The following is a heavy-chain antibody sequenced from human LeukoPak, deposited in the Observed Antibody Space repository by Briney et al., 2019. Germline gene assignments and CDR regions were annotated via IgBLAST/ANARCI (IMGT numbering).Heavy chain of an antibody. D-gene: IGHD7-27*01. CDR1: GGSISSSNYY. J-gene: IGHJ4*02. CDR2: IYYTGST. CDR3: ARGPTGGREYYFDY. Sequence: PSETLSLTCTVSGGSISSSNYYWGWIRQPPGEGLEWIGSIYYTGSTYYNPSLKSRITISVDTSKNQFSLKLSSLTAADTAMYYCARGPTGGREYYFDYWGQGTLVTVSS. V-gene: IGHV4-39*07.